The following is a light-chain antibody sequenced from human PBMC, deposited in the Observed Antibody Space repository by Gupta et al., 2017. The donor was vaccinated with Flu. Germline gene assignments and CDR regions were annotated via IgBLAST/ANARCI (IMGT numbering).Light chain of an antibody. CDR3: QQDNKWPKT. CDR2: GAS. V-gene: IGKV3-15*01. CDR1: QSVGST. Sequence: PATLSVSPGERAALSCMASQSVGSTLAWYQQKAGQAPRLLMYGASTRATGVPARFSGSGSGTEFTLTISSLQSEDFAVYYCQQDNKWPKTFGQGTKVEIK. J-gene: IGKJ1*01.